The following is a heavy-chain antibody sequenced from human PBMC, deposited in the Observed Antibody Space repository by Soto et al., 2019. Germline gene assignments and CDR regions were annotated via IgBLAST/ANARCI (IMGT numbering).Heavy chain of an antibody. J-gene: IGHJ4*02. Sequence: PGGSLRLSCAASGFTFSSFAMSWVRQAPGKGLEWVSTISGDGTITYFADSVKGRFTISRDNSQNTLYLQLNSLTAEDTAVYFCAKDHRSGGTCYSDHWGQGTPVTVSS. V-gene: IGHV3-23*01. CDR3: AKDHRSGGTCYSDH. CDR1: GFTFSSFA. D-gene: IGHD2-15*01. CDR2: ISGDGTIT.